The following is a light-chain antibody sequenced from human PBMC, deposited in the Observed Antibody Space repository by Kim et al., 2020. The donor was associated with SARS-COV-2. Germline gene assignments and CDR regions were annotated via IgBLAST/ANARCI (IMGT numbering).Light chain of an antibody. J-gene: IGLJ1*01. V-gene: IGLV1-40*01. CDR1: SSNIGAGYD. Sequence: RVTISCTGSSSNIGAGYDVHWYQQLPATAPKLLIYGNSNRPSGVPDRFSGSKSGTSASLAITGLQAEDEADYYCQSYDSSLSGYVFGSGTKVTVL. CDR2: GNS. CDR3: QSYDSSLSGYV.